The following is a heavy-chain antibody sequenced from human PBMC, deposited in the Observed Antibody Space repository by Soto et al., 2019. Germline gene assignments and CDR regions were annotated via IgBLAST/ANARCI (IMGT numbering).Heavy chain of an antibody. D-gene: IGHD4-17*01. CDR1: GFIFSDYY. Sequence: QEQLVESGGSLVKPGGSLRLSCATSGFIFSDYYMHWIRQAPGKGLEWISYISGNGRIIQYADSAKGRFTISRDNAQNSLYLQMNSLRAEDTALYFCARDFDADSRTDFDYWGQGTLVTVSS. CDR3: ARDFDADSRTDFDY. J-gene: IGHJ4*02. V-gene: IGHV3-11*01. CDR2: ISGNGRII.